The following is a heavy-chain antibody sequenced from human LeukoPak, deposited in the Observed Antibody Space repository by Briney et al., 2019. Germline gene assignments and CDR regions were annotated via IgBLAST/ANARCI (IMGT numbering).Heavy chain of an antibody. CDR3: ARDQWSGSGSHEYRFDY. Sequence: ASVKVSCKASGYTFTSYGISWVRQAPGQGLEWMGWISAYNGNTNYAQKLQGRVTMTTDTSTSTAYMELRSLRSEDTAVYYCARDQWSGSGSHEYRFDYWGQGTLVTVSS. CDR2: ISAYNGNT. V-gene: IGHV1-18*01. CDR1: GYTFTSYG. D-gene: IGHD3-10*01. J-gene: IGHJ4*02.